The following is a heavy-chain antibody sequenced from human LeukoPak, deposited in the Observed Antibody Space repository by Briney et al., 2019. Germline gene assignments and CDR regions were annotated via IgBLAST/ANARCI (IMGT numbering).Heavy chain of an antibody. D-gene: IGHD1-14*01. CDR3: ARQPDY. Sequence: SGGSLRLSCTASGFTFSSYWMHWVRQAPGKGLVWVSRITSDGSSTSHADSVKGRFTISRDNAKNTLYLQMNSLRAEDTAVYYCARQPDYWGQGTLVTVSS. CDR1: GFTFSSYW. CDR2: ITSDGSST. J-gene: IGHJ4*02. V-gene: IGHV3-74*01.